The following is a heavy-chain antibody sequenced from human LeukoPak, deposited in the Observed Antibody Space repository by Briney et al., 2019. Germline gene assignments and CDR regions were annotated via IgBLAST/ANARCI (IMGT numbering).Heavy chain of an antibody. CDR2: INWNGGRA. CDR1: GFTFDDYG. CDR3: ARDRGGTYMYFQH. Sequence: GGSLRLSCAASGFTFDDYGMSWVRQAPGKGLGWVSGINWNGGRAGHADSVKGRFTISRDNAKNSLFLQMNSLRAEDTAFYYCARDRGGTYMYFQHWGQGTLVTVSS. D-gene: IGHD1-26*01. J-gene: IGHJ1*01. V-gene: IGHV3-20*04.